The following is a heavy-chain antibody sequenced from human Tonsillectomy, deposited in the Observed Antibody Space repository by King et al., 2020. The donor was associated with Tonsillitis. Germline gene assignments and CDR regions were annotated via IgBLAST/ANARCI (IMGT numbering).Heavy chain of an antibody. CDR3: ASEAGVAATTY. V-gene: IGHV1-69*01. Sequence: EQLVQSGAEVKKPGSSVKVSCKASGGTFSSYAISWVRQSPGQGLEWMGGIIPIFGTANYTQKFQGRVTITADESTSTDYMERNSLRSEDTAVYYCASEAGVAATTYWGQGTLVTVSS. J-gene: IGHJ4*02. CDR2: IIPIFGTA. CDR1: GGTFSSYA. D-gene: IGHD6-13*01.